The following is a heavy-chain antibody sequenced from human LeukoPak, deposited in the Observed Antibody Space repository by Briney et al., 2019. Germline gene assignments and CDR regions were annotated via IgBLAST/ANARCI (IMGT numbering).Heavy chain of an antibody. D-gene: IGHD1-14*01. CDR1: GFTFSSYW. J-gene: IGHJ4*02. CDR3: ARGQTPCPRTCLDY. V-gene: IGHV3-7*04. Sequence: PGESLRLSCVGSGFTFSSYWTTWVRQAPGKGLEWVANINQDGSEENYVDSVRGRFTISRDNARNSLFLQMNSLRAEDTAVYYCARGQTPCPRTCLDYWGRGTLVTVSS. CDR2: INQDGSEE.